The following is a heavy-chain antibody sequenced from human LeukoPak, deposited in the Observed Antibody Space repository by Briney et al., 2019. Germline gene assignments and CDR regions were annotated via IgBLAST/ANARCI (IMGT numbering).Heavy chain of an antibody. CDR3: ARDFSGQWLALYYFDY. CDR2: ISSSGSTI. Sequence: GGSLRLSCAASGFTFSDYYMSWIRQAPGKGLEWVSYISSSGSTIYYADSVKGRFTISRDNAKNSLYLQMNSLRAEDTAVYYCARDFSGQWLALYYFDYWGQGTLVTVSS. D-gene: IGHD6-19*01. J-gene: IGHJ4*02. CDR1: GFTFSDYY. V-gene: IGHV3-11*04.